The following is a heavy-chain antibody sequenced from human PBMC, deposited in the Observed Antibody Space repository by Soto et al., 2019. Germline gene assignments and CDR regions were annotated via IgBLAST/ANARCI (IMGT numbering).Heavy chain of an antibody. CDR2: IGGRGGSI. V-gene: IGHV3-23*01. CDR1: GFRFSSYV. D-gene: IGHD2-21*01. Sequence: EVQLMESGGGLVQPGGSLRLSCAASGFRFSSYVMSWVLQAPGKGLEWVSGIGGRGGSIYYADSVRGRFTISRDNSKNMLYLQMNSLLAEDTAVYYWAKDREGCGTIVCILYGMDVWGQGTTVTVSS. J-gene: IGHJ6*02. CDR3: AKDREGCGTIVCILYGMDV.